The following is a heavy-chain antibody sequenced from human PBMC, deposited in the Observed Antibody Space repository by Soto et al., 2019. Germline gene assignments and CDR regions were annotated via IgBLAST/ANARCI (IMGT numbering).Heavy chain of an antibody. CDR3: TRGLLGGAPSYTFHGMDV. V-gene: IGHV3-72*01. CDR2: SRNRVNSHTT. CDR1: GFTFSDHY. D-gene: IGHD1-26*01. J-gene: IGHJ6*01. Sequence: EVQLVESGGGLVQPGGSLRLSCAASGFTFSDHYMDWVRQAPGKGLEWVARSRNRVNSHTTEYAASVKGRFTISRDESKSSLYQQMNSLKIEDTAVYYCTRGLLGGAPSYTFHGMDVWGQGTTVTVSS.